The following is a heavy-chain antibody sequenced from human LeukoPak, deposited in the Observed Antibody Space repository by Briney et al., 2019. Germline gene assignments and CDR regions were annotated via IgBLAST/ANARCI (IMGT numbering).Heavy chain of an antibody. CDR1: GFTFSSYG. J-gene: IGHJ3*02. D-gene: IGHD1-7*01. CDR3: AKPNWNYVNAFDI. Sequence: GGSLRLSCAASGFTFSSYGMHWVRQAPGKGLEWVSAISGSGGSTYYADSVKGRFTISRDNSKNTLYLQMNSLRAEDTAVYYCAKPNWNYVNAFDIWGQGTMVTVSS. CDR2: ISGSGGST. V-gene: IGHV3-23*01.